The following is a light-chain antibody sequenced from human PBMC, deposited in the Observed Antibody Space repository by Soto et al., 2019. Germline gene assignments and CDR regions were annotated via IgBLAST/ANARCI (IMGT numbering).Light chain of an antibody. Sequence: DIQMTQFPSTLSESVGDRVTITSRASQTISSWLAWYQQKPGKAPKLLIYKASTLKSGVPSRFSGSGSGTEFTLTISSLQPDDFATYYCQHYNSYSEAFGQGTKVELK. CDR2: KAS. J-gene: IGKJ1*01. V-gene: IGKV1-5*03. CDR1: QTISSW. CDR3: QHYNSYSEA.